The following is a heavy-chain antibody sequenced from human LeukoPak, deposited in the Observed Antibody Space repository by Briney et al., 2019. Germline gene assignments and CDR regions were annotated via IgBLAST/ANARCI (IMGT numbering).Heavy chain of an antibody. D-gene: IGHD6-19*01. Sequence: GGSLRLSCAASGFTFSSYGMHWVRQAPGKGLEWVAVISYDGSNKYYADSVKGRFTISRDNSKNTLYLQMNSLRAEDTAVYYCASERLAVAAPLNYWGQGTLVTVSS. V-gene: IGHV3-30*03. CDR3: ASERLAVAAPLNY. CDR1: GFTFSSYG. CDR2: ISYDGSNK. J-gene: IGHJ4*02.